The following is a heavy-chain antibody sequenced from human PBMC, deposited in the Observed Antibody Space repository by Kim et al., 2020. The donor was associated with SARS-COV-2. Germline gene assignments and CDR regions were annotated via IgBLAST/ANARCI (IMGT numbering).Heavy chain of an antibody. CDR2: INADNGNT. J-gene: IGHJ4*02. CDR3: ARDTNGITIFGVVIIGGYFDY. D-gene: IGHD3-3*01. CDR1: GYTFTSYA. V-gene: IGHV1-3*01. Sequence: ASVKVSCKASGYTFTSYAMHWVRQAPGQRLEWMGWINADNGNTKYSQKFQGRVTITRDTSASTAYMELSSLRSEDTAVYYCARDTNGITIFGVVIIGGYFDYWGQGTLVTVSS.